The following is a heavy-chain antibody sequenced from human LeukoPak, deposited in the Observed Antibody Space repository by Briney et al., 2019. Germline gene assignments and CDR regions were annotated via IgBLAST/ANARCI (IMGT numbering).Heavy chain of an antibody. CDR2: ISSSSSYI. CDR1: GFTFSSYS. J-gene: IGHJ3*02. D-gene: IGHD3-22*01. CDR3: ARPSYDSSGGQGAFDI. Sequence: GGSLRLSCAASGFTFSSYSMNWVRQAPGKGLEWVSSISSSSSYIYYADSVKGRFTISRDNAKNSLYLQMNSLRAEDTAVYYCARPSYDSSGGQGAFDIWGQGTMVTVSS. V-gene: IGHV3-21*01.